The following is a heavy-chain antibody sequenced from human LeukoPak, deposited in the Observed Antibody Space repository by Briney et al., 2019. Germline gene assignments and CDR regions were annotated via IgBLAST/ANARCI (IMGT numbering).Heavy chain of an antibody. D-gene: IGHD1-26*01. V-gene: IGHV4-39*07. CDR3: ARGRGGSYYGNWFDP. CDR1: GGSISSSSYY. J-gene: IGHJ5*02. CDR2: INHSGST. Sequence: SETLSLTCTVSGGSISSSSYYWSWIRQPPGKGLEWIGEINHSGSTNYNPSLKSRVTISVDTSKNQFSLKLSSVTAADTAVYYCARGRGGSYYGNWFDPWGQGTLVTVSS.